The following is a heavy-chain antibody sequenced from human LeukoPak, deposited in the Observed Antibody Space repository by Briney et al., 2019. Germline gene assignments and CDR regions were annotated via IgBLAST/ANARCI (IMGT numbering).Heavy chain of an antibody. CDR3: ARDPSQSRYCSAGSCYYY. CDR2: LYSDGST. V-gene: IGHV3-53*01. D-gene: IGHD2-15*01. Sequence: GGSLRLSCAASGFTVSANDMSWVRQAPGMGLEWVSVLYSDGSTYYADSVKGRFTVSRDNSKNTLYLQMTSLRAEDSAVYYCARDPSQSRYCSAGSCYYYWGQGTLVTVSS. J-gene: IGHJ4*02. CDR1: GFTVSAND.